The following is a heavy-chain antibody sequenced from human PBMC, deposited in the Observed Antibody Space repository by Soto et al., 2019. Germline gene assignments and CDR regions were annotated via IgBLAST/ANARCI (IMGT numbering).Heavy chain of an antibody. Sequence: SETLSLTCTVSGGSVSSGSYYWSWIRQPPGRGLEWIGYIYYSGSTNYNPPLKSRVTISVDTSKNQFSLKLSSVTAADTAVYYCATAIKDIVLMVYPSYPLYYFHYWGQGTLVTVSS. CDR3: ATAIKDIVLMVYPSYPLYYFHY. J-gene: IGHJ4*02. V-gene: IGHV4-61*01. CDR2: IYYSGST. D-gene: IGHD2-8*01. CDR1: GGSVSSGSYY.